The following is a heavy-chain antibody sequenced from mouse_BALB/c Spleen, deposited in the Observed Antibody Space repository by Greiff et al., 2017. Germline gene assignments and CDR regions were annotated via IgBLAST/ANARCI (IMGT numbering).Heavy chain of an antibody. V-gene: IGHV14-1*02. J-gene: IGHJ3*01. CDR2: IDPENGNT. Sequence: EVKLQESGAELVRPGALVKLSCKASGFNIKDYYMHWVKQRPEQGLEWIGWIDPENGNTIYDPKFQGKASITADTSSNTAYLQLSSLTSEDTAVYYCAPYDYDGAWFAYWGQGTLVTVSA. D-gene: IGHD2-4*01. CDR3: APYDYDGAWFAY. CDR1: GFNIKDYY.